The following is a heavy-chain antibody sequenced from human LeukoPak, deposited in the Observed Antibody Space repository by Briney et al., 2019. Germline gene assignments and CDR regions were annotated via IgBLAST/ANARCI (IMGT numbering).Heavy chain of an antibody. V-gene: IGHV1-18*01. CDR1: GYTFTSYG. J-gene: IGHJ5*02. D-gene: IGHD3-22*01. CDR3: ARDLGAYDSSGYRFDP. CDR2: ISPYNGDT. Sequence: ASVKVSCKASGYTFTSYGMSWGRQAPGQGLEWMGWISPYNGDTNYAQNVQGRVTMTTDTSTSTAYMELRSLRSDDTAVYYCARDLGAYDSSGYRFDPWGQGTLVTVSS.